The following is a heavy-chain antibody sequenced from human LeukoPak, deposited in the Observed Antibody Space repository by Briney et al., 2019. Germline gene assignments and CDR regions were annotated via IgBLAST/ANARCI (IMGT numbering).Heavy chain of an antibody. Sequence: GASVKVSCKASGYTFTGYYMHWVRQAPGQGLEWMGWINPNSGGTNYAQKFQGRVTMTRDTSISTAYMELSMLRSDDTAVYYCARDPVLRYFDWSKPPVYYYYMDVWGKGTTVTISS. CDR1: GYTFTGYY. D-gene: IGHD3-9*01. V-gene: IGHV1-2*02. J-gene: IGHJ6*03. CDR3: ARDPVLRYFDWSKPPVYYYYMDV. CDR2: INPNSGGT.